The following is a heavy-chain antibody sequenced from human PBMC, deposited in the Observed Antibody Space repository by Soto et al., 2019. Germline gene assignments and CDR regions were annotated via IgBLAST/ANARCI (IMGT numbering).Heavy chain of an antibody. V-gene: IGHV4-30-4*01. CDR1: GGSISSGDYY. Sequence: PSETLSLTCTVSGGSISSGDYYWSWIRQPPGKGLEWIGYIYYSGSTYYNPSLKSRVTISVDTSKNQFSLKLSSVTAADTAVYYCARDQWELLLGRYYYYGMDVWGQGTTVTVSS. J-gene: IGHJ6*02. D-gene: IGHD1-26*01. CDR3: ARDQWELLLGRYYYYGMDV. CDR2: IYYSGST.